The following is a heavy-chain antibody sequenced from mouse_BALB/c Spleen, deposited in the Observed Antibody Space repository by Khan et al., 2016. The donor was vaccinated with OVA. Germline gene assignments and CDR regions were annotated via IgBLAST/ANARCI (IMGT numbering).Heavy chain of an antibody. V-gene: IGHV1S135*01. J-gene: IGHJ3*01. CDR2: ITPFSGDT. D-gene: IGHD2-14*01. CDR3: ARRGYVAWFTY. Sequence: MQLEESGPELMKPGASVKISCKASGYSFTSYYIHWVMESHGKSLEWIGYITPFSGDTTYNQKFKGKSTLTVDKSSSTAYILLSNLTSEDSSVYYCARRGYVAWFTYWGQGTLVTVSA. CDR1: GYSFTSYY.